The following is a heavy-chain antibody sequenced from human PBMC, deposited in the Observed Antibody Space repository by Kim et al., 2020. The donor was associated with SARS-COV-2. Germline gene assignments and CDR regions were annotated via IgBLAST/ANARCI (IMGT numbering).Heavy chain of an antibody. V-gene: IGHV3-53*01. Sequence: GGSLRLSCAASGFSVSSNYMSWVRQAPGKGLEWVSVIYSGGSTHYADSVRGRFTISRDNSKNTLYLHMSSLRAEDTAVYYCAKTYGEGFDYWGQGTLVTV. CDR1: GFSVSSNY. CDR3: AKTYGEGFDY. J-gene: IGHJ4*02. CDR2: IYSGGST. D-gene: IGHD3-10*01.